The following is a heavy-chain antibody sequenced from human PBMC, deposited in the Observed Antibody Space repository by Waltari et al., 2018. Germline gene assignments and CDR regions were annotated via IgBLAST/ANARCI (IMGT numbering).Heavy chain of an antibody. CDR1: EGNFGRYA. CDR2: TIPIFGSP. Sequence: QVQLVQSGAEVKKPGSSVRVSCRASEGNFGRYAITWVRQAPGQGLEWMGGTIPIFGSPMYAPKFQGRVSITADELTYTVYMELNSLRSDDTAIYYCARRKLGEAFDIWGQGTMVIVSS. V-gene: IGHV1-69*12. D-gene: IGHD3-16*01. J-gene: IGHJ3*02. CDR3: ARRKLGEAFDI.